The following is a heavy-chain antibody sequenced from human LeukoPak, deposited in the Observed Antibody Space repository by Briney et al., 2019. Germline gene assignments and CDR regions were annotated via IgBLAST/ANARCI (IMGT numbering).Heavy chain of an antibody. CDR2: IRYDGSNK. V-gene: IGHV3-30*02. CDR3: AKDPPQPRSSWFDY. CDR1: GFTFSNYG. J-gene: IGHJ4*02. Sequence: GGSLRLSCAASGFTFSNYGMHWVRQAPGKGLEWVAFIRYDGSNKYYADSVKGRFTISRDNSKNTLYLQMNSLRAEDTAVYYCAKDPPQPRSSWFDYWGQGTLVTVSS. D-gene: IGHD6-13*01.